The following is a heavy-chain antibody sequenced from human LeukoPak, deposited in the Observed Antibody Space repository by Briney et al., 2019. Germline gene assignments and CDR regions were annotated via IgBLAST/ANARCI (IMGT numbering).Heavy chain of an antibody. D-gene: IGHD2-2*01. Sequence: GASVKVACKASGYTFTDYYMHGVRQAPGQGFEWMGWINPNDGDTNYAQKFQGRVTMTRDTSISTAHMEVSRLRSDDTAVYYCARANFLYCSSTTCLFDYWGQGTLVTVSS. J-gene: IGHJ4*02. CDR3: ARANFLYCSSTTCLFDY. V-gene: IGHV1-2*02. CDR1: GYTFTDYY. CDR2: INPNDGDT.